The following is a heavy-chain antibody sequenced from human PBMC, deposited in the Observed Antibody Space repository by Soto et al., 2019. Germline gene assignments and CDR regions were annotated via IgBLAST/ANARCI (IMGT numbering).Heavy chain of an antibody. CDR1: GYTFTSYA. D-gene: IGHD3-10*01. Sequence: GASVKVSCKASGYTFTSYAMHWVRQAPGQRLEWVGWINAGNGNTKYSQKFQGRVTITRDTSASTAYMELSSLRSEDTAVYYCASMASGYYYGFNWFDPWGQGTLVTVSS. V-gene: IGHV1-3*01. CDR2: INAGNGNT. J-gene: IGHJ5*02. CDR3: ASMASGYYYGFNWFDP.